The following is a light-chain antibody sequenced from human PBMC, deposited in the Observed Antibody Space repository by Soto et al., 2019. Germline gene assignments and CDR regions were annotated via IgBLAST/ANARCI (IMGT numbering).Light chain of an antibody. V-gene: IGKV1-39*01. CDR1: QDITNY. Sequence: DINLSLSPSSLSAYDGDRVTITCQASQDITNYLNWYQQKPGKAPKLLIYAASSLQSGVPSRFSGSGSGTDFTLTISSLQPEDFATYYCQQSQREFTFGPGSKVAI. J-gene: IGKJ3*01. CDR3: QQSQREFT. CDR2: AAS.